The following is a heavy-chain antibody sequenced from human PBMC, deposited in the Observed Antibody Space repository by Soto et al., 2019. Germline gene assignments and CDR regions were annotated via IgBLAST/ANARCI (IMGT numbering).Heavy chain of an antibody. D-gene: IGHD2-15*01. J-gene: IGHJ5*02. Sequence: QVQLVQSGAEVKKPGSSVKVSCKASGGTFSSYAISWVRQAPGQGLEWMGGIIPIFGTANYAQKFQGRVTITADESTSTAYIELSSLRSEDTAVYYCAREDSGYCSGGSCYKWFDPWGQGTLVTVSS. CDR2: IIPIFGTA. CDR3: AREDSGYCSGGSCYKWFDP. V-gene: IGHV1-69*01. CDR1: GGTFSSYA.